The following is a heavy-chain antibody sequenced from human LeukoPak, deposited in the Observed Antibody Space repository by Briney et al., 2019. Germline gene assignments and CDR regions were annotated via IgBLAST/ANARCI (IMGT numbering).Heavy chain of an antibody. V-gene: IGHV3-48*02. Sequence: PGGSLRLSCAASGFTFSSYSMNWVRQAPGKGLEWVSYISSGSSTIYYADSVKGRFTISRDNPGNSLFLQMNSLRDEDTAVYYCARDRGVTTRPRGYFDYWGQGTLVTVSS. CDR2: ISSGSSTI. D-gene: IGHD1-1*01. CDR1: GFTFSSYS. J-gene: IGHJ4*02. CDR3: ARDRGVTTRPRGYFDY.